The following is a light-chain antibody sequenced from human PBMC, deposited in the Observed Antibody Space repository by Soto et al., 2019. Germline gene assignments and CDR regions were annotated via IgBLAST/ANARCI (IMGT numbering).Light chain of an antibody. V-gene: IGKV3-20*01. CDR2: GAS. Sequence: EIVLTQSPGTLSLSPGERATLSCRASQSVSSNYLAWYQQKPGQAPRLVIYGASSRATGFPDRFSGSGSGTDFTLTISRLEPEDFAVYYCQQYGSSPWTFGQGTKVDI. J-gene: IGKJ1*01. CDR1: QSVSSNY. CDR3: QQYGSSPWT.